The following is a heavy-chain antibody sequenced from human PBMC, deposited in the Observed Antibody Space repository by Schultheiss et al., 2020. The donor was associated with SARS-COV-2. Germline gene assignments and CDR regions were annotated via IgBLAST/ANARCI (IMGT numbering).Heavy chain of an antibody. D-gene: IGHD3-10*01. Sequence: SGPTLVQPTQTLPLTCTFSGFSLSTSGVGVGWIRQPPGKALEWLALIYWNDDKRYSPSLKSRLTITKDTSKNQVVLTMTNMDPVDTATYYCAHRLAVRGVPTNNNWFDPWGQGTLVTVSS. J-gene: IGHJ5*02. V-gene: IGHV2-5*01. CDR3: AHRLAVRGVPTNNNWFDP. CDR1: GFSLSTSGVG. CDR2: IYWNDDK.